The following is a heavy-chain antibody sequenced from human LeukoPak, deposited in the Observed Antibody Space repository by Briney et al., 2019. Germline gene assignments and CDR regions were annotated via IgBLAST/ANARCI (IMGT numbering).Heavy chain of an antibody. CDR1: GFTFDDYA. J-gene: IGHJ4*02. D-gene: IGHD3-22*01. Sequence: QLGRSPRLSCAASGFTFDDYAMHWVRQAPGKGLEWVSGISWNSGSIGYADSVKGRFTISRDNAKNSLYLQMNSLRAEDTALYYCAKDTEWLLLRGYFDYWGQGTLVTVSS. CDR2: ISWNSGSI. V-gene: IGHV3-9*01. CDR3: AKDTEWLLLRGYFDY.